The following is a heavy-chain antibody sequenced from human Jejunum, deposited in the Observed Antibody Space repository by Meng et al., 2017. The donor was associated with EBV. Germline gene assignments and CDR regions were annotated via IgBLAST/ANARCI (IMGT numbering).Heavy chain of an antibody. J-gene: IGHJ4*02. V-gene: IGHV6-1*01. Sequence: QVQRQESCAMLEKRAQTRLPSCAICGDIGDSNSASWSWIRQTPSRCVEWLRRTFYRSMWYNHYAPYVEIRITINADTSKKQFSLQWNSVTPEDTAVYYCTRESTTGCVDYWGQGTLVTVSS. CDR1: GDIGDSNSAS. D-gene: IGHD1-1*01. CDR2: TFYRSMWYN. CDR3: TRESTTGCVDY.